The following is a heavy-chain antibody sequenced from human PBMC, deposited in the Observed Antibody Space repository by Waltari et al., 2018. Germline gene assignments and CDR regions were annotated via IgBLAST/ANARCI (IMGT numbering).Heavy chain of an antibody. D-gene: IGHD6-13*01. J-gene: IGHJ3*02. CDR2: IYSGGST. CDR1: GLTVSSNY. CDR3: ARDPEYSSSWYAFDI. Sequence: EVQLVETGGGLIQPGGSLRLSCAASGLTVSSNYMSWVRQAPGKGLEWVSVIYSGGSTYYAYSVKGRFTISRDNSKNTLYLQMNSLRAEDTAVYYCARDPEYSSSWYAFDIWGQGTMVTVSS. V-gene: IGHV3-53*02.